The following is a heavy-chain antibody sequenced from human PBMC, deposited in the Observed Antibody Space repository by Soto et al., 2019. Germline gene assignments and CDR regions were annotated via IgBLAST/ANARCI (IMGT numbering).Heavy chain of an antibody. CDR2: IIPIFGTA. CDR1: GGTFSSYA. V-gene: IGHV1-69*01. Sequence: QVQLVQSGAEVKKPESSVKVSCKASGGTFSSYAISWMRQAPGQGLEWMGGIIPIFGTANYAQKFQGRVTITADESTSTAYMELSSLRSEDTAVYYCARERGMTTVTTGGWFDPWGQGTLVTVSS. J-gene: IGHJ5*02. CDR3: ARERGMTTVTTGGWFDP. D-gene: IGHD4-17*01.